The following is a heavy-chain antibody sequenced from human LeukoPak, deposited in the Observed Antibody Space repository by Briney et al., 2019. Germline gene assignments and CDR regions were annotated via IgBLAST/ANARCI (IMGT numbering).Heavy chain of an antibody. V-gene: IGHV4-28*05. J-gene: IGHJ4*02. CDR1: GSSIASRNW. CDR2: IYYTGSI. CDR3: ARKSDAKSYYPD. D-gene: IGHD3-10*01. Sequence: SETLSLTCSVSGSSIASRNWWGWIRPPPGKGLEWIGYIYYTGSIYYNPSLKSRVTMSVDTSKNQFSLRLSSVTAVDTAVYYCARKSDAKSYYPDWGQGTLVTVSS.